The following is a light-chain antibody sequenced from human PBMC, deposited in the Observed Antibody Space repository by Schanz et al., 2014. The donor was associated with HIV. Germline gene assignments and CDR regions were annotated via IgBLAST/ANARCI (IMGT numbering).Light chain of an antibody. CDR3: QQLNSFPFT. Sequence: DILMTQSPSALSASVGDRVTITCRASQSLDRWLAWYQQKPGKAPRLLIYRASILQSGVPSRFSGSGSGTEFTLTINSLQPDDFATYYCQQLNSFPFTFGPGTKVDLK. V-gene: IGKV1-5*03. CDR1: QSLDRW. CDR2: RAS. J-gene: IGKJ3*01.